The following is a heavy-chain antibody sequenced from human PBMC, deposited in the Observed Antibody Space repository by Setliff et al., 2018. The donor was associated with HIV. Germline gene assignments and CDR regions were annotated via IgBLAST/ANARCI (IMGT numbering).Heavy chain of an antibody. CDR2: ISGSGGST. Sequence: PGGSLRLSCAASGFTFNTYAMSWVRQAPGKGLEWVSVISGSGGSTFYADSVKGRFTISRDNSKNTLYLLMNGLRVEDTAVYYCAKDGISGGAYPPYYFDYWGHGTLFTVSS. CDR3: AKDGISGGAYPPYYFDY. D-gene: IGHD2-15*01. V-gene: IGHV3-23*01. CDR1: GFTFNTYA. J-gene: IGHJ4*01.